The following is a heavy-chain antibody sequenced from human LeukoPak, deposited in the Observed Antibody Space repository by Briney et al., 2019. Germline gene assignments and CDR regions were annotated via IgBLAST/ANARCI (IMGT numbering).Heavy chain of an antibody. CDR2: IWYDGSNK. V-gene: IGHV3-33*01. CDR3: ARDPQYYGSGLNWFDP. J-gene: IGHJ5*02. D-gene: IGHD3-10*01. Sequence: PGGSLRLSCAASGFTFSSYGMHWVRQAPGKGLEWVAVIWYDGSNKYYADSVKGRFTISRDNSKNTLYLQMNSLRAEDTAVYYCARDPQYYGSGLNWFDPWGQGTLVTVSS. CDR1: GFTFSSYG.